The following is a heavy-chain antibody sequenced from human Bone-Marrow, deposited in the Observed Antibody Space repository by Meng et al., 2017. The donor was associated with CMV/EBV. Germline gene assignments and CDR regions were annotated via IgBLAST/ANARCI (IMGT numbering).Heavy chain of an antibody. J-gene: IGHJ4*02. CDR3: TTNPLGPALRGAWYYEFWGGPQGGYFDY. Sequence: GESLKISCAASVFTFSSYDMSWVRQAPGKGVEWVGRIKSKTEGGTTDYAAPVKGRFTISRDDSKNTLYLQMNNLETEDTAVYFCTTNPLGPALRGAWYYEFWGGPQGGYFDYWGQRTLVAASS. CDR1: VFTFSSYD. CDR2: IKSKTEGGTT. D-gene: IGHD3-3*01. V-gene: IGHV3-15*01.